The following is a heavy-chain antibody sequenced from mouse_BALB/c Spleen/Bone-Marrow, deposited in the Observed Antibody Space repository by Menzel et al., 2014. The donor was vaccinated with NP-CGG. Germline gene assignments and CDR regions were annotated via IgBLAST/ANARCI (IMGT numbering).Heavy chain of an antibody. D-gene: IGHD2-10*01. J-gene: IGHJ2*01. CDR2: INPESGGT. Sequence: VQLVESGAELVRPGTSVKVSCKASGYAFTNYLIEWVKQRPGQGLEWIGVINPESGGTNYNEKFKGKATLTADKSSSTAYMQLSSLTSDDSAVYFCARGAYYGNYLDYWGQGTTLTVSS. V-gene: IGHV1-54*01. CDR3: ARGAYYGNYLDY. CDR1: GYAFTNYL.